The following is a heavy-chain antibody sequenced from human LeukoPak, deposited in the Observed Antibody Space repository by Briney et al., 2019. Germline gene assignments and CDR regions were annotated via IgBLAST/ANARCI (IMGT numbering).Heavy chain of an antibody. Sequence: GESLKISCEGSGYNFTTYWIGWVRQMPGKGLEWMGIIYPGDSDTRYSPSFQGQVTISADKSISTAYLQWSSLKASDTAMYYCARLLRNIAAAVYFFDYWGQGTLVTVSP. D-gene: IGHD6-13*01. V-gene: IGHV5-51*01. J-gene: IGHJ4*02. CDR2: IYPGDSDT. CDR3: ARLLRNIAAAVYFFDY. CDR1: GYNFTTYW.